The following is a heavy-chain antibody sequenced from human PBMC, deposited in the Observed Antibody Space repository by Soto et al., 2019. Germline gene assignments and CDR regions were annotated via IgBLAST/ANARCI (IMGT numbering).Heavy chain of an antibody. V-gene: IGHV6-1*01. CDR1: GDSVSSNSAA. J-gene: IGHJ6*02. D-gene: IGHD6-13*01. CDR2: TYYRSTWYN. Sequence: PSQTLSLTCAISGDSVSSNSAAWNWIRQSPSRGLEWLGRTYYRSTWYNDYAVSVQSRITINPDPSRNQFSLQLNSVTPDDTASYCCARTLICSRWYRGINYHYGMDGWGQGTTVTVSS. CDR3: ARTLICSRWYRGINYHYGMDG.